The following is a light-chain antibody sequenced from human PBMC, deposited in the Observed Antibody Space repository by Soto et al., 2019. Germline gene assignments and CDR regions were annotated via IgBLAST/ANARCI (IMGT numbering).Light chain of an antibody. CDR1: QTINSW. CDR3: QHYNIFSRT. CDR2: AAS. J-gene: IGKJ1*01. V-gene: IGKV1-5*01. Sequence: QMTQSPFNLFGSVGDSVTPTCRASQTINSWLAWYQQKPGKAPKLLIYAASALPRGVPSRFSGSGAGTEFTLTISSLQPEDFATYYCQHYNIFSRTFGQGTKVDIK.